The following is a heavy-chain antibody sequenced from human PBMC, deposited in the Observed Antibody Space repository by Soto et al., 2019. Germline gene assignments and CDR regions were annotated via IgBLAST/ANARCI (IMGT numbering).Heavy chain of an antibody. V-gene: IGHV4-30-2*01. D-gene: IGHD3-10*01. CDR3: ARAQFYSGSGRYNNLMFDP. Sequence: PSETLSLTCAVSGCSISAAGDSWSWLRQPPGGGLEWIGYIDHSGTFLYNPSLKTRLTMSLDRSNNQFSLTLNSVTAADTAVYYCARAQFYSGSGRYNNLMFDPWGQGIQVTVSS. J-gene: IGHJ5*02. CDR2: IDHSGTF. CDR1: GCSISAAGDS.